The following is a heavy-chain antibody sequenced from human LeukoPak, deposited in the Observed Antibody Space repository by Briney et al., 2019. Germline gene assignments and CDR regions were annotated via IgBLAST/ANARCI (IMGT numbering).Heavy chain of an antibody. CDR3: ARVDDTFLFFDY. D-gene: IGHD3-22*01. CDR2: ISPSSGT. CDR1: GFTFSSYA. J-gene: IGHJ4*02. V-gene: IGHV3-23*01. Sequence: PGGSLRLSRAASGFTFSSYAMRWVRQAPGKGLEWVSAISPSSGTFYADSVKGRFTISRDNSKNTLYLQMNSLRAEDTAVYYCARVDDTFLFFDYWGQGTLVTVSS.